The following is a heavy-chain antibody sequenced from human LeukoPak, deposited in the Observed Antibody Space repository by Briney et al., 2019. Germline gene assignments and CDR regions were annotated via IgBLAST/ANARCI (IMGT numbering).Heavy chain of an antibody. Sequence: PSETLSLTCTVSGGSISSSSYYWGWIRQPPGKGLEWIGNIYYSGSTYYNPSLKSRVTISVDTSKNQFSLKLSSVTAADTAVYYCARASQLYYFDYWGQGTLVTVSS. J-gene: IGHJ4*02. D-gene: IGHD2-15*01. CDR1: GGSISSSSYY. CDR2: IYYSGST. V-gene: IGHV4-39*07. CDR3: ARASQLYYFDY.